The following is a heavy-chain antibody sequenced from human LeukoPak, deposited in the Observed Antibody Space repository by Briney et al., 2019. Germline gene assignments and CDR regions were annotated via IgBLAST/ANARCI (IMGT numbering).Heavy chain of an antibody. CDR2: IYYSGST. CDR3: ARHTLYDSSGYYEGNFDY. V-gene: IGHV4-39*01. CDR1: GGSISSSSYY. D-gene: IGHD3-22*01. Sequence: SETLSLTRTVSGGSISSSSYYWGWIRQPPGRGLEWIGSIYYSGSTYCNPSLKSRVTISVDTSKNQFSLKLSSVTAADTAVYYCARHTLYDSSGYYEGNFDYWGQGTLVTVSS. J-gene: IGHJ4*02.